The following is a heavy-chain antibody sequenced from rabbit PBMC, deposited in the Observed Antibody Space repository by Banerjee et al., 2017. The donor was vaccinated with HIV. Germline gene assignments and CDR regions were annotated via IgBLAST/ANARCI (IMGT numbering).Heavy chain of an antibody. J-gene: IGHJ6*01. CDR1: GFTISDSYW. Sequence: QEQLEESGGDLVQPEGSLTLTCTASGFTISDSYWTCWVRQAPGKGLEWIGCIYSSSDSNYYASWAKGRFTISKTSSTTVTLQMTSLTAADTATYFCARGPANGGNGLKLWGPGTLVTVS. CDR3: ARGPANGGNGLKL. D-gene: IGHD4-2*01. CDR2: IYSSSDSN. V-gene: IGHV1S45*01.